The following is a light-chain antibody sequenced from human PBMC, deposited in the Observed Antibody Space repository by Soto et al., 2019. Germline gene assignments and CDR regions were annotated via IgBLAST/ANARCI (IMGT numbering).Light chain of an antibody. V-gene: IGKV1-5*03. CDR2: KAS. J-gene: IGKJ1*01. Sequence: DIQMTQSPSTLSASVGDRVTITCRASQSISSWLAWYQQKPGKAPKRLIYKASSLESGVPSRFSGNGSGTEFTLTISTLQPDDFETDYCQQYNSYWSFGRGTKVEIK. CDR1: QSISSW. CDR3: QQYNSYWS.